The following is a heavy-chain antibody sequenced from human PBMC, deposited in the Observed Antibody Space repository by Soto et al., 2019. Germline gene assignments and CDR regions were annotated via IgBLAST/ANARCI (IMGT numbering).Heavy chain of an antibody. Sequence: PGGSLGLSCEASGLSVSDFYMSWVRQAPGKGLDWVSYIDPSGTTIVYADSVKGRITVSRDNAKNSLYLQMDSLRDEDTAVYYCVRCHHGLEIWGRGTTVTVSS. CDR1: GLSVSDFY. J-gene: IGHJ6*02. V-gene: IGHV3-11*01. CDR3: VRCHHGLEI. CDR2: IDPSGTTI.